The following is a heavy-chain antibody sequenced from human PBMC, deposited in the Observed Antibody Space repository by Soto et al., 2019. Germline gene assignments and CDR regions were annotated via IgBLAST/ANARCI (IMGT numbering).Heavy chain of an antibody. CDR3: ARAHRVEDIVVVPAATPNWFDP. Sequence: SETLSLTCAVYGGSFSGYYWSWIRQPPGKGLEWIGEINHSGSTNYNPSLKSRVTISVDTSKNQFSLKLSSVTAADTAVYYCARAHRVEDIVVVPAATPNWFDPWGQGTLVTVSS. CDR1: GGSFSGYY. V-gene: IGHV4-34*01. CDR2: INHSGST. D-gene: IGHD2-2*01. J-gene: IGHJ5*02.